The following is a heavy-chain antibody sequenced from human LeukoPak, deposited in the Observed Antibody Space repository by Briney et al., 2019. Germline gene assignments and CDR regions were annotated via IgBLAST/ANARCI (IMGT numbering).Heavy chain of an antibody. Sequence: PGGSLRLSCAASGFTFNYAYMSWVRQAPGKGLEWVARIREDGREIYYVDSVKGRFTISRDNAKSSLYLQMNSLRADDTAVYYCARGGARTFDHWGQGTLVTVSA. D-gene: IGHD1/OR15-1a*01. CDR2: IREDGREI. J-gene: IGHJ4*02. CDR1: GFTFNYAY. CDR3: ARGGARTFDH. V-gene: IGHV3-7*03.